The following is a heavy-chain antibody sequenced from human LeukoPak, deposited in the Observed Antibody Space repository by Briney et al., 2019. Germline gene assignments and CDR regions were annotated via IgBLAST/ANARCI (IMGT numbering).Heavy chain of an antibody. CDR1: GYTFTGYY. CDR3: ARDRVGIVVVPAEDWFDP. CDR2: INPNSGGT. J-gene: IGHJ5*02. V-gene: IGHV1-2*02. D-gene: IGHD2-2*01. Sequence: ASVKVSCKASGYTFTGYYMHWVRQAPGQGLEWMGWINPNSGGTNYAQKFQGRVTMTRDTSISTAYMELSRLRSDDTAVYYCARDRVGIVVVPAEDWFDPWGQGTLVTVSS.